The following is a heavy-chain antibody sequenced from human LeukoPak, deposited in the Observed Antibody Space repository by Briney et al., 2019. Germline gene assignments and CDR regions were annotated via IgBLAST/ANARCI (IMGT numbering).Heavy chain of an antibody. CDR1: GYTFTYYY. V-gene: IGHV1-2*02. D-gene: IGHD2-15*01. CDR2: INPYSGDT. CDR3: ARASVENTLRIDDY. J-gene: IGHJ4*02. Sequence: ASVKVSCKASGYTFTYYYMHWVRQAPGQGLEWMGWINPYSGDTNYAQRFQGRVTMTRDTSITTAYMDLSRLKSDDTAVYYCARASVENTLRIDDYWGQGTLVTVSS.